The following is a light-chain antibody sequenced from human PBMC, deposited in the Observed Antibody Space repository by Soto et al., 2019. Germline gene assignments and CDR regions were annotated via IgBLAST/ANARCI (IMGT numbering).Light chain of an antibody. CDR3: RQYNNWPWT. V-gene: IGKV3-15*01. CDR1: QSVSSN. CDR2: GAS. Sequence: EIVTTQSPATLSVSPGERATLSCRASQSVSSNLAWYQQKPGQAPRLLIYGASTRATGIPARFSGSGSGTEFTLTISSLQSEDFAVYYCRQYNNWPWTFGQGTKVDIK. J-gene: IGKJ1*01.